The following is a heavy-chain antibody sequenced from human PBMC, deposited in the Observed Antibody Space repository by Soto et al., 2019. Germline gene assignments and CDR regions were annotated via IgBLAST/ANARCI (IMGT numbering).Heavy chain of an antibody. CDR3: ARGRYGDY. CDR1: GYTFTSYG. Sequence: QVHLVQSGAEVKKPGASVKVSCKGSGYTFTSYGITWVRQAPGQGLEWMGWISAHNGNTNYAQKLQGRVTVTTAPPTSTVYTELRSLRSDDTAVYYCARGRYGDYWGQGALVTVSS. J-gene: IGHJ4*02. CDR2: ISAHNGNT. V-gene: IGHV1-18*01. D-gene: IGHD1-1*01.